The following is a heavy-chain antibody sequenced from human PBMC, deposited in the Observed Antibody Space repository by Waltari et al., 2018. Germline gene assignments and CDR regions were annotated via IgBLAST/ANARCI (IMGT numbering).Heavy chain of an antibody. D-gene: IGHD2-21*02. CDR3: ARGHCGGDCILSMRWGMDV. V-gene: IGHV4-34*01. Sequence: QVQLQQWGAGLLKPSETLSLTCAVYGGSFSGYYWSWIRRPPGQGLELIGEINHSGSTNYNPSLKSRVTISVDTSKNQFSLKLSSVTAADTAVYYCARGHCGGDCILSMRWGMDVWGQGTTVTVSS. J-gene: IGHJ6*02. CDR1: GGSFSGYY. CDR2: INHSGST.